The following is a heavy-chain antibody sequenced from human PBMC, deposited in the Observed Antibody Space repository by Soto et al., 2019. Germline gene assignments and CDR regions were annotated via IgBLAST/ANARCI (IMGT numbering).Heavy chain of an antibody. CDR1: GGSISSYY. CDR3: ARDGPYDFWSGYYPYYYYGMDV. J-gene: IGHJ6*02. CDR2: IYTSGST. D-gene: IGHD3-3*01. Sequence: SETLSLTCTVSGGSISSYYWSWIRQPAGKGLEWIGRIYTSGSTNYNPSLKSRVTMSVDTSKNQFSLKLSSVTAADTAVYYCARDGPYDFWSGYYPYYYYGMDVWGQGTTVTVSS. V-gene: IGHV4-4*07.